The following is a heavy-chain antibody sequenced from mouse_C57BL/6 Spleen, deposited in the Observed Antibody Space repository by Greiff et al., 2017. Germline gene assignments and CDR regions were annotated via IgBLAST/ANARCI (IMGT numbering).Heavy chain of an antibody. CDR3: TRGPAFAY. CDR1: GYTFTDYE. V-gene: IGHV1-15*01. J-gene: IGHJ3*01. CDR2: IDPETGGT. Sequence: QVQLKQSGAELVRPGASVTLSCKASGYTFTDYEMHWVKQTPVHGLEWIGAIDPETGGTAYNQKFKGKAILTADQSSTTAYMELRSLTSEDSAVYYCTRGPAFAYWGQGTLVTVSA.